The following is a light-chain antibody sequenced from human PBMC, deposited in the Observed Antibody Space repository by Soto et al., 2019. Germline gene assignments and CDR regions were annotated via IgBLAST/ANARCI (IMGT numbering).Light chain of an antibody. CDR1: QSVSSY. CDR2: DAS. Sequence: EIVLTQSPATLSLSPGERATLSCRASQSVSSYFAWHQQKPGQAPRLLIYDASNRATGIPARFSGSGSGTDSTLTISSLEPEDFAVYYCQQRSNWPPTFGGGTKVDIK. CDR3: QQRSNWPPT. V-gene: IGKV3-11*01. J-gene: IGKJ4*01.